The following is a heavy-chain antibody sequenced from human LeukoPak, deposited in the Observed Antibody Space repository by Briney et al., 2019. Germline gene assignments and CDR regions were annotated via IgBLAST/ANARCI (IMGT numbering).Heavy chain of an antibody. Sequence: PGGSLRLSCAASGFTFSSYAMSWVRQAPGKGLEWVSAISGSGGSTYYADSVKGRFTISRDNSKNTLNLQMNSLRAEDTAVYYCAKDDYDILTGYPTNWFDPWGQGTLVTVSS. J-gene: IGHJ5*02. CDR3: AKDDYDILTGYPTNWFDP. CDR1: GFTFSSYA. D-gene: IGHD3-9*01. V-gene: IGHV3-23*01. CDR2: ISGSGGST.